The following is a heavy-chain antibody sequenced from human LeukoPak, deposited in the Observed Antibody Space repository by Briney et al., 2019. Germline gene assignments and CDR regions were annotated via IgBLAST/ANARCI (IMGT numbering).Heavy chain of an antibody. CDR2: INHSGST. V-gene: IGHV4-34*01. D-gene: IGHD5-12*01. CDR1: GESFNNYY. CDR3: ARSPPWLRRGFDY. Sequence: LGTLSLTCAVSGESFNNYYWSWIRQPPGKGVEWIGEINHSGSTNYNPSLKSRVTISVDTSKNQFSLKLSSVTAADTAVYYCARSPPWLRRGFDYWGQGTLVTVSS. J-gene: IGHJ4*02.